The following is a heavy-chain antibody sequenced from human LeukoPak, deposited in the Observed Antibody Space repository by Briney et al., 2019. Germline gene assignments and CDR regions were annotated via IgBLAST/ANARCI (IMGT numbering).Heavy chain of an antibody. V-gene: IGHV3-74*01. Sequence: GGSLRLSCAASGLTFSSHWMHWVRQAPGKGLVWVSRINSDGSSTSYADSVKGRFTISRDNAKNSLYLQMNSLRAEDTALYYCAKGIRGSGEDAFDIWGQGTMVTVSS. D-gene: IGHD3-16*01. CDR1: GLTFSSHW. CDR3: AKGIRGSGEDAFDI. J-gene: IGHJ3*02. CDR2: INSDGSST.